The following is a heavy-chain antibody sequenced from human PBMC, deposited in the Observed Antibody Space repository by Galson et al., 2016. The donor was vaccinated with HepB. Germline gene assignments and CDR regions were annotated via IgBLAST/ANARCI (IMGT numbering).Heavy chain of an antibody. CDR3: ASDGTHGMDA. D-gene: IGHD1-26*01. V-gene: IGHV4-4*07. J-gene: IGHJ6*02. CDR2: VSTTETT. CDR1: GGSVSRYY. Sequence: SETLSLTCIVSGGSVSRYYWGWIRQPAGKGLEWIGRVSTTETTNYNPSLKSRVNLSVDTPKNQFSLNLRPVTDADTAVYFWASDGTHGMDAWGQGTTVTVSS.